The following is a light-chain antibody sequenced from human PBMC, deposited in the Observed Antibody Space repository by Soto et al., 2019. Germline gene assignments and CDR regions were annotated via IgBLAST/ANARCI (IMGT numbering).Light chain of an antibody. J-gene: IGLJ7*01. CDR2: EVS. CDR3: SSYTGTGTVV. CDR1: SSDVGGYNY. V-gene: IGLV2-14*01. Sequence: QSALTQPASVSGSPGQSITISCTGTSSDVGGYNYVSWYQHHPGKAPKLILYEVSKRPSGVSNRFSGSKSGDTASLIISGLQAEDEADYYCSSYTGTGTVVFGGGTQLTVL.